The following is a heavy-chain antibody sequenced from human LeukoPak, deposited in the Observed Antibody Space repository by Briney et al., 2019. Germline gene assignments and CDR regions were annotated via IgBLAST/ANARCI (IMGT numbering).Heavy chain of an antibody. CDR2: ISAYNGNT. D-gene: IGHD3-10*01. J-gene: IGHJ6*03. CDR3: ARSSFYGSGSYEIYYYYYYMDV. V-gene: IGHV1-18*01. Sequence: VASVKVSCKASGYTFTSYGMSWVRQAPGQGLEWMGWISAYNGNTNYAQKLQGRVTMTTDTSTSTAYMELRSLRSDDTAVYYCARSSFYGSGSYEIYYYYYYMDVWGKGTTVTISS. CDR1: GYTFTSYG.